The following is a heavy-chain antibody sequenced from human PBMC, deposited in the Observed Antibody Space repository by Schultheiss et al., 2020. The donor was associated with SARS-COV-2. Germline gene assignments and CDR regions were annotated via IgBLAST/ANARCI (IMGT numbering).Heavy chain of an antibody. CDR3: ASSTVRARVDY. V-gene: IGHV1-2*02. CDR1: GYTFTSYD. D-gene: IGHD4-11*01. CDR2: MNPNSGGT. J-gene: IGHJ4*02. Sequence: ASVKVSCKASGYTFTSYDINWVRQATGQGLEWMGWMNPNSGGTNYAQKFQGRVTMTRDTSISTAYMELSRLRSDDTAVYYCASSTVRARVDYWGQGTLVTVSS.